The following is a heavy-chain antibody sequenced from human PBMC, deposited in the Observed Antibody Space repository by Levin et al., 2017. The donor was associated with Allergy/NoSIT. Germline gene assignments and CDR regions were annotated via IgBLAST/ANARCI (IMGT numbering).Heavy chain of an antibody. V-gene: IGHV4-61*01. CDR2: IYYSGST. CDR3: ATNMVVVTPGAFEI. D-gene: IGHD2-15*01. J-gene: IGHJ3*02. Sequence: SETLSLTCTVSGGSVSSASYYYWSWIRQPPGKGLEWIGYIYYSGSTNYNPSLKSRVTISVDTSKNQFSLKLSSVTAADTAVYYCATNMVVVTPGAFEIWGQGTMVTVSS. CDR1: GGSVSSASYYY.